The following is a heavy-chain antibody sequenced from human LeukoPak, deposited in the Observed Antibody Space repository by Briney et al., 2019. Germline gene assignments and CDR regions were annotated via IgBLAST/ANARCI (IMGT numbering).Heavy chain of an antibody. D-gene: IGHD3-22*01. J-gene: IGHJ2*01. Sequence: SETLSLTCTVSGGSISSYYWSWIRQPPGKGLEWIRYIYYSGSTNYNPSLKSRVTISVDTSKNQFSLKLSSVTAADTAVYYCARHLDYYDSSGYYGIWYFDLWGRGTLVTVSS. CDR3: ARHLDYYDSSGYYGIWYFDL. CDR1: GGSISSYY. CDR2: IYYSGST. V-gene: IGHV4-59*08.